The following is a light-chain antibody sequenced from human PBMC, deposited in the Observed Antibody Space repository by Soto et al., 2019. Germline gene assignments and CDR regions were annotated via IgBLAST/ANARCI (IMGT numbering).Light chain of an antibody. CDR3: QYYDSFRT. J-gene: IGKJ1*01. CDR2: GAS. V-gene: IGKV3-20*01. CDR1: QSVDSTY. Sequence: EIVMTQSPATLSVSPGERGTLSCRASQSVDSTYLTWYQQKPGQAPRLLIYGASGRATGIPDRFSGSGSGTDFTLTISRLEPDDFAVYFCQYYDSFRTFGQGTKVDNK.